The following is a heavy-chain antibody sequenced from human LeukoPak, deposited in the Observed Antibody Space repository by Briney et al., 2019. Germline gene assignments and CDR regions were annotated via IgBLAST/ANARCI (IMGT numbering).Heavy chain of an antibody. CDR3: ASPSGRDYYYMDV. Sequence: GASVKVSCKASGYTFTSYYMHWVRQAPGQGLEWMGIINPSGGSTSYAQKFQGRVTMTRDMSTSTVYMELSSLRSEDTAVYYCASPSGRDYYYMDVWGKGTTVTVSS. CDR1: GYTFTSYY. CDR2: INPSGGST. V-gene: IGHV1-46*01. J-gene: IGHJ6*03.